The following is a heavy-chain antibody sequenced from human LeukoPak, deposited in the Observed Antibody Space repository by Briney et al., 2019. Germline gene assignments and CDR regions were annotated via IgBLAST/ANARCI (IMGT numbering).Heavy chain of an antibody. V-gene: IGHV3-30*18. CDR2: ISYDGSNK. D-gene: IGHD1-26*01. CDR1: GFTFSTYA. J-gene: IGHJ4*02. Sequence: GGSLRLSCAASGFTFSTYAMRWVRQAPGKGLEWVAVISYDGSNKYHAHSVKGRFTISRDNSKNTLYLQMNRLRADDTAVYYCAKGADIIVGLWGSFEYWGQGTLVTVSS. CDR3: AKGADIIVGLWGSFEY.